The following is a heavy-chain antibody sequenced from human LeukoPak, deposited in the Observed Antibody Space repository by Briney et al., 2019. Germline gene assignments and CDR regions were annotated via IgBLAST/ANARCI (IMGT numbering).Heavy chain of an antibody. J-gene: IGHJ4*02. CDR1: GFTFSSYA. Sequence: GGSLRLSCAASGFTFSSYAMSWVRQAPGKGLEWVSAISGSGGSTYYADSVKGRFTISRDNSKNTLYLQINSLRAEDTAVYYCAKVYCGGDCYSGPFDYWGQGTLVTVSS. D-gene: IGHD2-21*02. V-gene: IGHV3-23*01. CDR2: ISGSGGST. CDR3: AKVYCGGDCYSGPFDY.